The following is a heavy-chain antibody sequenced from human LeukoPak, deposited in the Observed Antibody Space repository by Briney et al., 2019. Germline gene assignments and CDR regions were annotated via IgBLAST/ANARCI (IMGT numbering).Heavy chain of an antibody. CDR1: GFSFGSYS. CDR2: ISSSSTYI. V-gene: IGHV3-21*01. CDR3: ARRRRIVGATTPTYFDY. D-gene: IGHD1-26*01. J-gene: IGHJ4*02. Sequence: GGSLRLSCAASGFSFGSYSMNWVRQAPGKGLEWVSSISSSSTYIYYAESVKGRSTISRDNAKNSLYLQMNSLRAEDTAVYYCARRRRIVGATTPTYFDYWGQGTLVTVSS.